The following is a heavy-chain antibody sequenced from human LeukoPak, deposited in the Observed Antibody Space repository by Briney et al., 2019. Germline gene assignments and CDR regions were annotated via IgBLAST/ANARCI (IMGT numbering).Heavy chain of an antibody. V-gene: IGHV4-39*01. D-gene: IGHD6-19*01. J-gene: IGHJ4*02. CDR1: GGSISSRRHY. CDR2: IYYSGNT. Sequence: SETLSLTCTVSGGSISSRRHYWGWIRQPPGKGLEWIGSIYYSGNTYYNPSLKSRVTISVDTSKNQFSLKLSSVTAADTAVYYCARLGIAVAGDYWGQGTLVTVSS. CDR3: ARLGIAVAGDY.